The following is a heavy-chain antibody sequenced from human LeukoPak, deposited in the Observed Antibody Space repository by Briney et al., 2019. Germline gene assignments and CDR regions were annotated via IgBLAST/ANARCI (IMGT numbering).Heavy chain of an antibody. V-gene: IGHV3-74*01. CDR3: ARDNIAAAGTGDY. CDR2: INTDGSST. J-gene: IGHJ4*02. D-gene: IGHD6-13*01. Sequence: PGGSLRLSCAASGFTFSNYWMHWVRQAPGKGLVWVSRINTDGSSTSYVDSVKGRFTISRDNSKNTLYLQMNSLRAEDTAVYYCARDNIAAAGTGDYWGQGILVTVSS. CDR1: GFTFSNYW.